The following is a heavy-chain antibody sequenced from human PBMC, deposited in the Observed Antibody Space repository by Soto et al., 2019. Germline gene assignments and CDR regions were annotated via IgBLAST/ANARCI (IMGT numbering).Heavy chain of an antibody. V-gene: IGHV3-23*01. CDR2: ISGSGGST. CDR3: AFQDILTTVTTNVDY. Sequence: SGGSLRLSCAASGFTFSSYAMSWVRQAPGKGLEWVSAISGSGGSTYYADSVKGRFTISRDNSKNTLYLQMNSLRAEDTAVYYCAFQDILTTVTTNVDYWGQGTRVTVSS. D-gene: IGHD4-17*01. CDR1: GFTFSSYA. J-gene: IGHJ4*02.